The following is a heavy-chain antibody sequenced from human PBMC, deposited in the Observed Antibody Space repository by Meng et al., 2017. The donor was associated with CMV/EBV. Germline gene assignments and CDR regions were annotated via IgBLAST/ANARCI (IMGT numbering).Heavy chain of an antibody. D-gene: IGHD5-18*01. V-gene: IGHV2-5*02. Sequence: QVHLKESCSTLRNTTPTLTLTCTFSWFSRSTSGGGTGWSRQPPGKSLEWLALNYWDDDKRYSPSLKSRLTITKDNSKNQVVLTMTNMDPVDTATYYCAHLDTAKLHFDYWGQGTLVTVSS. CDR2: NYWDDDK. CDR1: WFSRSTSGGG. CDR3: AHLDTAKLHFDY. J-gene: IGHJ4*02.